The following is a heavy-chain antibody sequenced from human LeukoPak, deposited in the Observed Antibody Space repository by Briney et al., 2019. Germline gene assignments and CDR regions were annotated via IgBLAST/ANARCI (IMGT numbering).Heavy chain of an antibody. CDR3: AREPTPGIAARRFDP. D-gene: IGHD6-13*01. V-gene: IGHV4-59*12. CDR2: IYYSGST. Sequence: SETLSLTCTVSGGSISSYYWSWIRQPPGKGLEWIGYIYYSGSTNYNPSLKSRVTISVDTSKNQFSLKLSSVTAADTAVYYCAREPTPGIAARRFDPWGQGTLVTVSS. J-gene: IGHJ5*02. CDR1: GGSISSYY.